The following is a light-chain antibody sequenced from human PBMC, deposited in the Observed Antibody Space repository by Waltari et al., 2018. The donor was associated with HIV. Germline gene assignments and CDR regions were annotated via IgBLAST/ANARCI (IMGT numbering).Light chain of an antibody. CDR1: NIGRQN. CDR2: RDS. CDR3: QVWDSITVV. V-gene: IGLV3-9*01. Sequence: SYELTQPLSVSVALGQTARITCGGNNIGRQNVHWYQQKPGQATVLVIYRDSNRPSGIPERFSGSNSGNTATLTISRAQAGDEADYYCQVWDSITVVFGGGTKLTVL. J-gene: IGLJ2*01.